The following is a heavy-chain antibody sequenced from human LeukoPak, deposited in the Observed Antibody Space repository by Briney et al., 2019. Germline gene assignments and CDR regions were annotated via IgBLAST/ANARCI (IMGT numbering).Heavy chain of an antibody. V-gene: IGHV3-74*01. CDR1: GFTFSSHW. J-gene: IGHJ4*02. CDR3: ARVFLSSSSESLDY. Sequence: GGSLRLSCAASGFTFSSHWMHWVRQAPGKGLVWVSRINSDGRNINYADSVKGRFTISRDNAKNTLYLQMNSLRAEDTAVYYCARVFLSSSSESLDYWGQGTLVTVSS. D-gene: IGHD6-6*01. CDR2: INSDGRNI.